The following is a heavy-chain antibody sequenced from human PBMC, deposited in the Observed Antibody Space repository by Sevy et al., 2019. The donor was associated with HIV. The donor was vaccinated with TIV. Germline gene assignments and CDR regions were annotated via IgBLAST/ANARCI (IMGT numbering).Heavy chain of an antibody. CDR1: GGSITSHY. J-gene: IGHJ4*02. V-gene: IGHV4-59*08. Sequence: SETLSLTCTVSGGSITSHYWNWIRQPPGKGLEWIANIYYNGHINYNPSLKSRVTLSLDTSKNQFSLKLSSVTAADTAMYYCAGENAWGRGYSWGQGTRVTVSS. CDR2: IYYNGHI. D-gene: IGHD1-26*01. CDR3: AGENAWGRGYS.